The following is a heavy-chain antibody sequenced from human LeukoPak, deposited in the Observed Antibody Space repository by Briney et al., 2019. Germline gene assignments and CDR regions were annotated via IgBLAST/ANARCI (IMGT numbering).Heavy chain of an antibody. CDR2: IYYSGST. CDR1: GGSISSSSYY. V-gene: IGHV4-39*01. J-gene: IGHJ4*02. CDR3: ARHTNCSGGSCYSGFDY. Sequence: LETLSLTCTVSGGSISSSSYYWGWIRQPPGKGLEWIGSIYYSGSTYYNPSLKSRVTISVDTSKNQFSLKLSSVTAADTAVYYCARHTNCSGGSCYSGFDYWGQGTLVTVSS. D-gene: IGHD2-15*01.